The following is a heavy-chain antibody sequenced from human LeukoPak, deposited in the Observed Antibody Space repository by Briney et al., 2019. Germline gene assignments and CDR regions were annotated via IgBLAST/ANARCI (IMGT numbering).Heavy chain of an antibody. CDR2: IYYSGST. D-gene: IGHD2-2*02. J-gene: IGHJ4*02. V-gene: IGHV4-59*02. CDR3: AGTYMSYFDY. Sequence: PSETLSLTCTVSGGSVSSYFWSWIRQPPGKGLEWIGYIYYSGSTNYNPSLKGRVTISVDTSKNQFSLKLGSVTAADTAVYYCAGTYMSYFDYWGQGILVTVSS. CDR1: GGSVSSYF.